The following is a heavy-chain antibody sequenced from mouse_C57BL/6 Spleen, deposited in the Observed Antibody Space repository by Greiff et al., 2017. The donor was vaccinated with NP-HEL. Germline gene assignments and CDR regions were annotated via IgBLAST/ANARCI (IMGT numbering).Heavy chain of an antibody. CDR2: INPGSGST. CDR1: GYAFTNYL. CDR3: ARTDYGSRYYYAMDY. Sequence: VQLQESGAELVRPGTSVKVSCKASGYAFTNYLIEWVKQRPGQGLEWIGVINPGSGSTNYNEKFKGKATLTADKSSSTAYMQLSSLTSEDSAVYFCARTDYGSRYYYAMDYWGQGTSVTVSS. D-gene: IGHD1-1*01. J-gene: IGHJ4*01. V-gene: IGHV1-54*01.